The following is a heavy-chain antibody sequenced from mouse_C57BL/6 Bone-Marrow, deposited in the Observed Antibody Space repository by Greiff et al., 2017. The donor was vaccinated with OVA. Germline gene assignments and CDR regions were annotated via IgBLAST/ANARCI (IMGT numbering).Heavy chain of an antibody. CDR2: FYPGSGSI. V-gene: IGHV1-62-2*01. CDR3: ARHEDGGSNYVYYYAMDY. Sequence: QVQLQQSGAELVKPGASVKLSCKASGYTFTEYPIHWVKQRSGQGLEWIGWFYPGSGSIKYNEKFKDKATLTADKSSSTVYMELSRLTSEDSAVYFCARHEDGGSNYVYYYAMDYWGQGTSVTVSS. J-gene: IGHJ4*01. CDR1: GYTFTEYP. D-gene: IGHD2-5*01.